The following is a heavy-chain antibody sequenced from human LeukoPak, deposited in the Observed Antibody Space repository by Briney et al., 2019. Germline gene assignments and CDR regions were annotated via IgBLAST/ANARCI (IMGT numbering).Heavy chain of an antibody. CDR2: INSDASTT. V-gene: IGHV3-74*01. D-gene: IGHD1-26*01. CDR3: TRVAGSGSVD. J-gene: IGHJ4*02. Sequence: GGSLRLSCAASGFTFSNYAMRWVRQAPGKGLVWVSRINSDASTTSYADSVKGRFTISRDNAKNTLHLQMDSLRAEDTAVYYCTRVAGSGSVDWGQGTLVTVSS. CDR1: GFTFSNYA.